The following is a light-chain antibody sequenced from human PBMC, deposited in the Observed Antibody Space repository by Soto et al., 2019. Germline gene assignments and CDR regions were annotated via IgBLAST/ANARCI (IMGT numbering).Light chain of an antibody. J-gene: IGKJ4*01. Sequence: EIVLTQSPGTLSLSPGERATLSRRASQSVSSSCLAWYQQKPGQAPRLLIYGASVRATGIPHRFSGSGSGTDFTLTISRLEPEDFAVYYCQQYGNSPSLTFGGGTKVDIK. CDR1: QSVSSSC. V-gene: IGKV3-20*01. CDR2: GAS. CDR3: QQYGNSPSLT.